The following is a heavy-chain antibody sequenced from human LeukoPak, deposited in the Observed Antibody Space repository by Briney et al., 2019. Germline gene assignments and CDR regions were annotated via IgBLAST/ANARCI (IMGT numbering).Heavy chain of an antibody. CDR1: GFSFNTYA. V-gene: IGHV3-23*01. CDR2: ISGSGSAT. CDR3: AKSTTIFGVVPSDY. D-gene: IGHD3-3*01. J-gene: IGHJ4*02. Sequence: GGSLRLSCAASGFSFNTYAMTWVRQAPGKGLECVSTISGSGSATYYADSVKGRFIVSRDNSRNTLYLHMENLRAEDTAVYYCAKSTTIFGVVPSDYWGQGTLVTVSS.